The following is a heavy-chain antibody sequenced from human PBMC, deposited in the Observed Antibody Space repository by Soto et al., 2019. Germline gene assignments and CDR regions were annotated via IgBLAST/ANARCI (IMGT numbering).Heavy chain of an antibody. D-gene: IGHD3-22*01. CDR3: ARGARKGYYYDSSGYYKGFDY. J-gene: IGHJ4*02. CDR1: GGSFSGYD. CDR2: INHSGST. Sequence: SETLSLTCGVYGGSFSGYDWSGIRQPPGKGLEWIGEINHSGSTNYNPSLKSRVTISVDTSKNQFSLKLSSVTAADTAVYYCARGARKGYYYDSSGYYKGFDYWGPGTLVTVSS. V-gene: IGHV4-34*01.